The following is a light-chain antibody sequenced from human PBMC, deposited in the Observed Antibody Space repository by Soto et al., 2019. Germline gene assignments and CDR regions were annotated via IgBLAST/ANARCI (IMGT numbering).Light chain of an antibody. Sequence: QSALAQPASVSGSPGQSITISCAGTNSDVGGYNYVSWYQHHPGKAPKLLIYGVFNRPSGVSNRFSGSKSGNTASLTISGLQAEDEGDYYCSSYSSSSTLVVFGGGTKATVL. CDR3: SSYSSSSTLVV. CDR2: GVF. CDR1: NSDVGGYNY. V-gene: IGLV2-14*01. J-gene: IGLJ2*01.